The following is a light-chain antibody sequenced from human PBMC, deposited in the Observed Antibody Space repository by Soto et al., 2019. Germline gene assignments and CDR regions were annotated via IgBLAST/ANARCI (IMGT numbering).Light chain of an antibody. CDR1: QSVSNN. CDR2: GAS. V-gene: IGKV3-15*01. Sequence: EIVMTQSPATLSVSPGERATLSCRASQSVSNNLAWYQQKPGQAPRLLIYGASTRSTGIPARFSGSGSGTEFTLAISGLQSEDFAVYYCQQYNNWPPWTFGQGTKVEIK. J-gene: IGKJ1*01. CDR3: QQYNNWPPWT.